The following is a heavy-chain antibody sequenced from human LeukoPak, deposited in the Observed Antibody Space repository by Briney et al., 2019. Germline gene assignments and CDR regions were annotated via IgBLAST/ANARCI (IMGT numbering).Heavy chain of an antibody. J-gene: IGHJ4*02. D-gene: IGHD3-10*01. CDR3: ARPHYGSGSLDS. Sequence: SETLSLTCAVYGGSFRGHYWTWIRQPPGKGLEWIGEINRSGSTTYNPSLNNRVTISVDTSKNQFSLKLTSVTAADTAVYYCARPHYGSGSLDSWGQGTLVTVSS. V-gene: IGHV4-34*01. CDR1: GGSFRGHY. CDR2: INRSGST.